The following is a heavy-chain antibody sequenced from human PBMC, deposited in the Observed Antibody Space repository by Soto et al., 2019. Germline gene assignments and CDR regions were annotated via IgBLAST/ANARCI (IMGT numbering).Heavy chain of an antibody. V-gene: IGHV1-2*04. Sequence: GASVKVSCKASGYTFTGYYMHWVRQAPGQGLDWMGWINPNSGGTNYAQKFQGWVTMTRDTSISTAYMELSRLRSDDTAVYYCALEHYDYIWGSYSPRGFDPWGQGTLVTVSS. CDR2: INPNSGGT. J-gene: IGHJ5*02. CDR1: GYTFTGYY. CDR3: ALEHYDYIWGSYSPRGFDP. D-gene: IGHD3-16*01.